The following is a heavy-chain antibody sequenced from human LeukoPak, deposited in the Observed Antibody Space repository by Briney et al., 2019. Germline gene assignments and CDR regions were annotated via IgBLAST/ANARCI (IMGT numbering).Heavy chain of an antibody. V-gene: IGHV3-23*01. CDR1: GFSFNNDA. Sequence: PGESLRLSCVASGFSFNNDAMNWVRQAPGKGLEWVSLIIGSSGSTFHADSVKGRFTISRDKSKNTLYLQMNSLRADDTAVYYCAKGAYDYIEIAYFDYWGQGSLVTVSS. CDR2: IIGSSGST. CDR3: AKGAYDYIEIAYFDY. J-gene: IGHJ4*02. D-gene: IGHD5-12*01.